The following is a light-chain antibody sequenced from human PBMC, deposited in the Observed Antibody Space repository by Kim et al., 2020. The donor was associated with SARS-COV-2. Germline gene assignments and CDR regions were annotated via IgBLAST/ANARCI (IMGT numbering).Light chain of an antibody. V-gene: IGLV4-69*01. J-gene: IGLJ3*02. Sequence: GASVKLNCTLSSGHSNYAIARHQQQPGRGPSYLMKVNSDGTHIKGDGIPDRFSGSSSGAERYLTISSRQSEDESDYYCQTWGTGWVFGGGTKLAVL. CDR3: QTWGTGWV. CDR2: VNSDGTH. CDR1: SGHSNYA.